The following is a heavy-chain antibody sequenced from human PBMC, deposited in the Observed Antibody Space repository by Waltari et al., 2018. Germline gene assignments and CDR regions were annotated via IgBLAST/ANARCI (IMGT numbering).Heavy chain of an antibody. CDR3: AKVARIAIPGYYFDY. J-gene: IGHJ4*02. D-gene: IGHD6-13*01. V-gene: IGHV3-9*01. Sequence: EVQLVESGGGLVQPGRSLRLSCAASGFTFDDYAMPWVRPAPGKGLEWVSGISWNSGSIGYADSVKGRFTISRDNAKNSLYLQMNSLRAEDTALYYCAKVARIAIPGYYFDYWGQGTLVTVSS. CDR1: GFTFDDYA. CDR2: ISWNSGSI.